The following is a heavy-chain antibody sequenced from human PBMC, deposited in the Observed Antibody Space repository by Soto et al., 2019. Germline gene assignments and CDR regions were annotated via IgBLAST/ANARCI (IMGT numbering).Heavy chain of an antibody. CDR3: AAGGGRPRYY. D-gene: IGHD4-17*01. CDR1: GGSISSGGYS. V-gene: IGHV4-30-2*01. Sequence: QLQLQESGSGLVKPSQTLSLTCAVSGGSISSGGYSWSWIRQPPGKGLEWIGYIYHSGSTYYNPSRXSRVXIXIDRSKTQFSLKLSSVTAADTAVYYRAAGGGRPRYYWGQGTLVTVSS. J-gene: IGHJ4*02. CDR2: IYHSGST.